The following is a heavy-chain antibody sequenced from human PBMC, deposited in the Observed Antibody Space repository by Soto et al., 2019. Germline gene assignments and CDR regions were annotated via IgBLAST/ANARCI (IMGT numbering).Heavy chain of an antibody. CDR2: ISYDGSNK. V-gene: IGHV3-30*18. CDR3: AKGPLFGVVITHDAFDI. Sequence: GESLKISCAASGFTFSSYGMHWVRQAPGKGLEWVAVISYDGSNKYYADSVKGRFTISRDNSKNTLYLQMNSLRAEDTAVYYCAKGPLFGVVITHDAFDIWGQGTMVTVSS. J-gene: IGHJ3*02. D-gene: IGHD3-3*01. CDR1: GFTFSSYG.